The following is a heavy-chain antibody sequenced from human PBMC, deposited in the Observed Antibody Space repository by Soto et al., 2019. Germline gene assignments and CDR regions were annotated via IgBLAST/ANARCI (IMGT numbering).Heavy chain of an antibody. D-gene: IGHD3-22*01. CDR3: ARDGGTHYYDSSGYYYWDY. CDR2: IIPIFGTA. V-gene: IGHV1-69*13. CDR1: GYTFTSYG. Sequence: SVKVSCKASGYTFTSYGISWVRQAPGQGLEWMGGIIPIFGTANYAQKFQGRVTITADESTSTAYMELSSLRSEDTAVYYCARDGGTHYYDSSGYYYWDYWGQGTLVTVSS. J-gene: IGHJ4*02.